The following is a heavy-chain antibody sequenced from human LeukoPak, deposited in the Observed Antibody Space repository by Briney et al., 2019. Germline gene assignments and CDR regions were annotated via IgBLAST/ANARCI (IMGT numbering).Heavy chain of an antibody. J-gene: IGHJ4*02. CDR3: ASDSSSWYYFDY. Sequence: ASVKVSRKASGYTFTGYYMHWVRQAPGQGLEWMGWVNPNSGGTNYAQKFQGRVTMTRDTSISTAYMELSRLRSDDTAVYYCASDSSSWYYFDYWGQGTLVTVSS. D-gene: IGHD6-13*01. V-gene: IGHV1-2*02. CDR2: VNPNSGGT. CDR1: GYTFTGYY.